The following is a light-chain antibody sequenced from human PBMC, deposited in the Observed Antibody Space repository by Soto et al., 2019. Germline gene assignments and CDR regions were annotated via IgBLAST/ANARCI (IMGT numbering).Light chain of an antibody. Sequence: QSVLTQPASVSGSPGQSITISCTGTSSDVGGYNYVSWYQQHPGKAPKLMIYEVSNRPSGVSNRFSGSKSGNTASLTISGLQAEDEADYYCSSYTSSSTLDVSGTGTKVTVL. J-gene: IGLJ1*01. V-gene: IGLV2-14*01. CDR3: SSYTSSSTLDV. CDR1: SSDVGGYNY. CDR2: EVS.